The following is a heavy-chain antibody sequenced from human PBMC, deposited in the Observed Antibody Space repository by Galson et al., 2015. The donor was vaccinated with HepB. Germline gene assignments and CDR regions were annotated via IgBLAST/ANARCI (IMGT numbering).Heavy chain of an antibody. CDR2: ISSSGSTI. Sequence: SLRLSCAASGFTFNDYYMSWIRQAPGKELEWVSYISSSGSTIYYADSVKGRFTISRDNAKNSLYLQMNSLRAEDTAVYYCARGAVVAYCGGDCPNWFDPWGQGTLVTVSS. V-gene: IGHV3-11*01. D-gene: IGHD2-21*01. CDR3: ARGAVVAYCGGDCPNWFDP. J-gene: IGHJ5*02. CDR1: GFTFNDYY.